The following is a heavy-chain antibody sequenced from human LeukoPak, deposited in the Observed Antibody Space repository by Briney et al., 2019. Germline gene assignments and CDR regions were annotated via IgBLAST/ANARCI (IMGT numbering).Heavy chain of an antibody. CDR2: IIPILGIA. CDR1: GGTFSSYA. CDR3: ARERSVYYYYGMDV. V-gene: IGHV1-69*04. J-gene: IGHJ6*02. Sequence: ASVTVSCKPSGGTFSSYAIIWVRQAPGQGLEWMGRIIPILGIANYAQKFQGRVTITADKSTSTAYMELSSLISEDTAVHYCARERSVYYYYGMDVWGQGTTVTVSS.